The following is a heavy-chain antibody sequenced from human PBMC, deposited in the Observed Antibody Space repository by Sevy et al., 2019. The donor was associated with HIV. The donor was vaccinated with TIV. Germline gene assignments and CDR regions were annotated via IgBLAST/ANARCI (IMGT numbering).Heavy chain of an antibody. Sequence: GGSLRLSCAASGLSFTSAWMSWVRQAPGKGLEWVGRIKSKTDGERTDYPAPVRGRFTISRDDSNNTLYLQMNSLETEDTAVYYCTTTLSTAHYMVVWGQGTTDTVSS. V-gene: IGHV3-15*01. CDR2: IKSKTDGERT. CDR1: GLSFTSAW. D-gene: IGHD2-2*01. J-gene: IGHJ6*02. CDR3: TTTLSTAHYMVV.